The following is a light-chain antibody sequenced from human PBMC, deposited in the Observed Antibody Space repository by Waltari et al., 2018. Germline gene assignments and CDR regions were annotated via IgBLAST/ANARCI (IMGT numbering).Light chain of an antibody. CDR2: RND. CDR3: AAWDDSLTVR. J-gene: IGLJ3*02. Sequence: QSVLTQPPSASGTPGQGVTISCSGSSSNIESNFVCWYKPLPGTAPNLLIYRNDRRPVGVPDRFSGSRSGTSASLAISGLRSEDEADYYCAAWDDSLTVRFGGGTKLTVL. V-gene: IGLV1-47*01. CDR1: SSNIESNF.